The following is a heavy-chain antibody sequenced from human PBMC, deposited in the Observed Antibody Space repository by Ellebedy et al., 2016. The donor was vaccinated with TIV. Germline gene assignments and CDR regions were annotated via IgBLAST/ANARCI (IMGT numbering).Heavy chain of an antibody. CDR2: MNPNSGNT. CDR1: GYTFTSYD. J-gene: IGHJ3*02. CDR3: ARDFHYYASGSWDDTFDI. Sequence: AASVKVSCKASGYTFTSYDIYWVRQATGQGLEWMGWMNPNSGNTGHAQNFQGRVTMTRNTSISTAYMELSSLRSDDTAVYFCARDFHYYASGSWDDTFDIWGQGTVVTVSS. V-gene: IGHV1-8*01. D-gene: IGHD3-10*01.